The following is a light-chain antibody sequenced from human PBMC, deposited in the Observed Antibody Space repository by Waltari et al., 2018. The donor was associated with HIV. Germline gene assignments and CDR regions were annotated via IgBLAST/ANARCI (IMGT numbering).Light chain of an antibody. CDR2: DVS. CDR1: SSDVGGYNY. Sequence: QSALTQPASVSGSPGQSITISCTGTSSDVGGYNYVSWYQQHPGKAPKLMIYDVSNRPSGVSNRFSGSQSGNTASLTISGLQAEDEADYYCSSYRSSSTWVFGGGTKLTVL. V-gene: IGLV2-14*03. CDR3: SSYRSSSTWV. J-gene: IGLJ3*02.